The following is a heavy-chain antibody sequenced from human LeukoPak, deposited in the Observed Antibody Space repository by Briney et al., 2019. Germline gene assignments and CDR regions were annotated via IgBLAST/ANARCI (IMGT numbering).Heavy chain of an antibody. CDR3: AKDDAWLQYGN. Sequence: GGSLRLSCAASGFTFSSYAMSWVRQAPGKGLEWVSAVSGSGGSTYYADSVKGRFTISRDNSKNMLDLQMNSLRAEDTAVYYCAKDDAWLQYGNWGRGTLVTVSS. D-gene: IGHD5-24*01. J-gene: IGHJ4*02. CDR1: GFTFSSYA. V-gene: IGHV3-23*01. CDR2: VSGSGGST.